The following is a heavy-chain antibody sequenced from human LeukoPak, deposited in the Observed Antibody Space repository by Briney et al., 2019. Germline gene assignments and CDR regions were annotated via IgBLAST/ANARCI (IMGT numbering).Heavy chain of an antibody. D-gene: IGHD2-2*01. J-gene: IGHJ4*02. CDR3: TRWDCTTTGCYPFDY. CDR1: GFTFSGSA. Sequence: GRCLRLSCAASGFTFSGSAIHWVRHASGKGLEWVGRIRDKANSYATAYIASVKGRFTISRDDSKNTAYLQMSSLKTEDTAVYYCTRWDCTTTGCYPFDYWGQGTLVTVSS. V-gene: IGHV3-73*01. CDR2: IRDKANSYAT.